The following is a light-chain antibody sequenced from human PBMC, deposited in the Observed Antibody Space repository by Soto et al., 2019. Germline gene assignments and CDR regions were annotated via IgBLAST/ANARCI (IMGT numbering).Light chain of an antibody. CDR3: QERSNWPWT. CDR1: QSVRSN. V-gene: IGKV3-11*01. Sequence: EIVLTQSPATLSFSPGERTTLSCRASQSVRSNLARYQHKPGQAPRLPIYDASNRATGIPGRVSGSGSGTDFSRTIGNLEPEDFAVYYWQERSNWPWTCGQGAKVEIK. J-gene: IGKJ1*01. CDR2: DAS.